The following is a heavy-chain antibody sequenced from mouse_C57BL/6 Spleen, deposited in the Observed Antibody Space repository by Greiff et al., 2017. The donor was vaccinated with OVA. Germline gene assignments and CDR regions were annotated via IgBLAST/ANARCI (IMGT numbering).Heavy chain of an antibody. V-gene: IGHV1-66*01. CDR3: ARSTGSSSFDY. J-gene: IGHJ2*01. CDR2: IYPGSGNT. CDR1: GYSFTSYY. D-gene: IGHD1-1*01. Sequence: VQGVESGPELVKPGASVKISCKASGYSFTSYYIHWVKQRPGQGLEWIGWIYPGSGNTKYNEKFKGKATLTADTSSSTAYMQLSSLTSEDSAVYYCARSTGSSSFDYWGQGTTLTVSS.